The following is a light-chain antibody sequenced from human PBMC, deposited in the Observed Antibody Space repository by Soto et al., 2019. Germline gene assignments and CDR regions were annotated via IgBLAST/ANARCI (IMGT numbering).Light chain of an antibody. CDR2: AAS. CDR1: QSINTY. J-gene: IGKJ2*01. Sequence: DIQMTQSPSSLSASVGDRVTISCRASQSINTYLNWYQQKPGKAPELLIYAASSLHSGVPSRFTGSGSGTDFTLTISSLQPEDFATYYCQQSYSTPRTFGQGTKLEI. V-gene: IGKV1-39*01. CDR3: QQSYSTPRT.